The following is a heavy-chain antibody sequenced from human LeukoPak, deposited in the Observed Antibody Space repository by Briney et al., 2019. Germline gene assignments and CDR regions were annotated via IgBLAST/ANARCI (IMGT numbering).Heavy chain of an antibody. V-gene: IGHV4-59*01. CDR1: GGSISSYY. CDR2: IYYSGST. Sequence: SETLSLTCAVSGGSISSYYWSWIRQPPGKGLEWIGYIYYSGSTNYNPSLKSRVTISVDTSKNQFSLKLSSVTAADTAVYYCASGIAVAGTRGDYWGQGTLVTVSS. J-gene: IGHJ4*02. D-gene: IGHD6-19*01. CDR3: ASGIAVAGTRGDY.